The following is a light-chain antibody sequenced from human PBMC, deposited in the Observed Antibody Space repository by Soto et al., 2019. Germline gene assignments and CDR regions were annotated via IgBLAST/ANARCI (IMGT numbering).Light chain of an antibody. CDR1: QSVSSY. Sequence: EILLTQSPGTLSLSPVEIATLSFMSSQSVSSYLALYQPIPGQAPRLLIYDASTRATGIPARFSGSGSGTDFTLTISSLEPEDFAVYYCQQRSNRPPGISCGQGTRREIK. CDR2: DAS. CDR3: QQRSNRPPGIS. V-gene: IGKV3-11*01. J-gene: IGKJ5*01.